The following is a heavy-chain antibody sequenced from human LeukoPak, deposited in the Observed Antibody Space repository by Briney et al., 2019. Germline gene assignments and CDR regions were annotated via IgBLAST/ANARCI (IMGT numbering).Heavy chain of an antibody. CDR1: GYTFTSYD. Sequence: GASVKVSCKASGYTFTSYDINWVRQATGQRLEWMGWMNPNSGNTGYAQKFQGRVTMTRNTSISTAYMELSSLRSDDTAVYYCARERVVTAIYWYFDLWGRGTLVTVSS. CDR3: ARERVVTAIYWYFDL. CDR2: MNPNSGNT. V-gene: IGHV1-8*01. D-gene: IGHD2-21*02. J-gene: IGHJ2*01.